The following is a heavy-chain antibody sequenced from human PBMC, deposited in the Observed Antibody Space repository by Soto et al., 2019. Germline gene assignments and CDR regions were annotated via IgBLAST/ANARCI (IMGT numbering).Heavy chain of an antibody. Sequence: PGGSLRLSCTTSGFTFSNAWMSWVRQAPGKGLEWVGRIKRKSDDGTTDYAASVKGRFSISRDDSKSSLYLQMNSLKTEDTGVYYGTADLITGSRRVGSLSHPWGQGTMLTAS. D-gene: IGHD1-20*01. J-gene: IGHJ5*02. CDR2: IKRKSDDGTT. CDR3: TADLITGSRRVGSLSHP. CDR1: GFTFSNAW. V-gene: IGHV3-15*01.